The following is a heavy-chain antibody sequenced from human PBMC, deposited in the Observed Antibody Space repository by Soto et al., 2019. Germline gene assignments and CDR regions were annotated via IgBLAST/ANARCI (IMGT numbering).Heavy chain of an antibody. V-gene: IGHV3-30*18. CDR1: GFTFRNYG. D-gene: IGHD2-21*02. CDR3: AKDAFRAPVTAPFDY. J-gene: IGHJ4*02. CDR2: ISFDGSKK. Sequence: GGSLRLSCAASGFTFRNYGMHWVRQAPGKGLEWVAMISFDGSKKYYTDSVEGRFTISRDNSKNTLFLQMNSLRGEDTAVYYCAKDAFRAPVTAPFDYWGQGALVTV.